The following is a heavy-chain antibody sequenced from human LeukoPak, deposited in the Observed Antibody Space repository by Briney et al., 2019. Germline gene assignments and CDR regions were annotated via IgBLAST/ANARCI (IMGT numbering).Heavy chain of an antibody. V-gene: IGHV3-23*01. CDR1: GFTFSNFA. Sequence: GGSLRLSCAASGFTFSNFAMSWVRQAPGKGLEWVSVITGRGGATHNADSVKGRFTISRDNSKNTLYLQMNSLRAEGTAVYYCAKDTAFYYDSSGSIDIWGQGTTVTVSS. D-gene: IGHD3-22*01. CDR2: ITGRGGAT. CDR3: AKDTAFYYDSSGSIDI. J-gene: IGHJ3*02.